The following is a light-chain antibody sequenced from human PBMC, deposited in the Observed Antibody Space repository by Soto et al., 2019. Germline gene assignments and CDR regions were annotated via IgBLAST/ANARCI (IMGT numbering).Light chain of an antibody. Sequence: IEVTQYPSSVSASVGDRVTISCQASQGISRSLAWYQQKPGKAPKLLIYAASSLQSGVPSRFSGSGSGTDFTLTISSLQPEDFAPYYCPQSYSPPIPFAQGTRLEIK. CDR1: QGISRS. J-gene: IGKJ5*01. CDR3: PQSYSPPIP. CDR2: AAS. V-gene: IGKV1-12*01.